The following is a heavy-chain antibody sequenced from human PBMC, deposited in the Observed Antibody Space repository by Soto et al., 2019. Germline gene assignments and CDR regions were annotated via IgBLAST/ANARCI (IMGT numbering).Heavy chain of an antibody. CDR2: IIPIFGTA. J-gene: IGHJ4*02. D-gene: IGHD6-13*01. V-gene: IGHV1-69*01. CDR1: RGTFSSYA. CDR3: ASGGRSSSWAYFDY. Sequence: QVQLVQSGAEVKKPGSSVKVSCKASRGTFSSYAISWVRQAPGQGLEWMGGIIPIFGTANYAQKFQGRVTITADESTSTAYMELSSLRSEDTAVYYCASGGRSSSWAYFDYWGQGTLVTVSS.